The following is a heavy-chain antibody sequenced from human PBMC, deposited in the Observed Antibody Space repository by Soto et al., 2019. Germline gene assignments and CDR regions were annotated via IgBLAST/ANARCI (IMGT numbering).Heavy chain of an antibody. CDR3: ARSPYSSWAYGMDV. CDR2: IDPSDSYT. CDR1: GYSFTSYW. Sequence: GAALKISCKGSGYSFTSYWISWVRQMPGKGLEWVARIDPSDSYTNYSPSFQGHVTISADKSISTAYLQWSSLKASDTAMYYCARSPYSSWAYGMDVWGQGTTVTVSS. V-gene: IGHV5-10-1*01. D-gene: IGHD6-6*01. J-gene: IGHJ6*02.